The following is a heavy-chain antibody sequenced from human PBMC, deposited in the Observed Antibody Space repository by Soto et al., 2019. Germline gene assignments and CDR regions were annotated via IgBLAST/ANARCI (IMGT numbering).Heavy chain of an antibody. V-gene: IGHV4-4*01. CDR1: CVSISSSHW. Sequence: TLSLTCDVSCVSISSSHWWCWLLQPPGKGLEWIGEVYHSGSANYNPSLKSRVSMSVDKSKNQFSLRLTSVAAADTALYFCARIAVAPSALDPWGQGTWVTL. CDR2: VYHSGSA. J-gene: IGHJ5*02. D-gene: IGHD6-19*01. CDR3: ARIAVAPSALDP.